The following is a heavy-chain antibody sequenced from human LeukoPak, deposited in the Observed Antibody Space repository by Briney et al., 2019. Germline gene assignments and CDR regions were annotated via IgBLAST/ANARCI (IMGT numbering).Heavy chain of an antibody. CDR1: GFTFSSYG. CDR2: ISYDGSNK. V-gene: IGHV3-30*18. D-gene: IGHD1-26*01. Sequence: PGRSLRLSCAASGFTFSSYGMHWVRQAPGKGLEWVAVISYDGSNKYYADSVKGRFTISRDNSKNTLYLQLTGLRAEDTAVYYCAKSDGGGYRGLIDYWGQGTLVTVSS. CDR3: AKSDGGGYRGLIDY. J-gene: IGHJ4*02.